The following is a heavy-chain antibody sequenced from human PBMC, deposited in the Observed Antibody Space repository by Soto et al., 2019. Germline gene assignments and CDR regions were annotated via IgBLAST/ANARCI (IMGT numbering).Heavy chain of an antibody. CDR2: INHSGST. Sequence: SETLSLTCAVYGGSFSGYYWSWIRQPPGKGLEWIGEINHSGSTNYNPSLKSRVTISVDTSKNQFSLKLSSVTAADAAVYYCAREDIVVGPAARGYYYYGMDVWGQGTTVTVSS. D-gene: IGHD2-2*01. V-gene: IGHV4-34*01. CDR1: GGSFSGYY. J-gene: IGHJ6*02. CDR3: AREDIVVGPAARGYYYYGMDV.